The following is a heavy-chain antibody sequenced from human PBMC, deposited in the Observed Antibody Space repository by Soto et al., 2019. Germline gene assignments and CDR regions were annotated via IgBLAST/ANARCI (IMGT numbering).Heavy chain of an antibody. J-gene: IGHJ3*02. CDR2: IIPIFGTA. CDR3: ARRTQYYDIWTGLPHHVFDI. CDR1: GGTFSSYA. Sequence: SVKVSCKASGGTFSSYAISWVRQAPGQGLEWMGGIIPIFGTANYVQKFQGRVTITADESTSTAYMELSSLRSEDTAVYYCARRTQYYDIWTGLPHHVFDISGQGTMVTVSS. V-gene: IGHV1-69*13. D-gene: IGHD3-9*01.